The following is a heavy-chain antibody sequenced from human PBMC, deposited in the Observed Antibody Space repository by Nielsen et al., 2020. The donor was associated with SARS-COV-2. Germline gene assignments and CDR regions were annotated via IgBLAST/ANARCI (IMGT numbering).Heavy chain of an antibody. J-gene: IGHJ2*01. V-gene: IGHV3-69-1*01. CDR2: IGSNGDM. D-gene: IGHD3-9*01. Sequence: VRQAPGEGLEWVASIGSNGDMYYEASVRGRAVISRDNAKNSMFLQINSLRADDAAVYYCARDWFLFDLWGRGTLVTVSS. CDR3: ARDWFLFDL.